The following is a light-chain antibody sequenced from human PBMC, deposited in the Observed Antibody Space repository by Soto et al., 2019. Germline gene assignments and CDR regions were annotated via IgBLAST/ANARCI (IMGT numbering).Light chain of an antibody. V-gene: IGKV3-20*01. Sequence: ENVLTQSPGTLSLSPGERATLSCGASQSFTSNYLAWYQQKPGQAPRLLIYGASTRATGIPDRFSGSGSGTDFTLTISRLEPEDFAVYYCHQYGSSPRTFGQGTKVDI. CDR2: GAS. CDR1: QSFTSNY. CDR3: HQYGSSPRT. J-gene: IGKJ1*01.